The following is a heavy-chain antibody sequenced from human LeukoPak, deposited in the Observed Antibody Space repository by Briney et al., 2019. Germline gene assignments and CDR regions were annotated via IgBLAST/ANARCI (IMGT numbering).Heavy chain of an antibody. CDR1: GGSISSSSYY. CDR3: ASAPSGAFDI. J-gene: IGHJ3*02. CDR2: IYYSGST. Sequence: KTSETLSLTCTVSGGSISSSSYYWGWIRQPPGKGLEWIGSIYYSGSTYYNPSLKSRVTISVDTSKNQFSLKLSSVTAADTALYYCASAPSGAFDIWGQGTMVTVSS. V-gene: IGHV4-39*01.